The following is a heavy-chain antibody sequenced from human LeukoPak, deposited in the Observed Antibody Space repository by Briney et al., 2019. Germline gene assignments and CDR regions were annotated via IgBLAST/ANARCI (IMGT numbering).Heavy chain of an antibody. V-gene: IGHV3-64D*09. J-gene: IGHJ4*02. CDR3: VRVIYDSSAYYYDY. CDR1: EFTFSDYT. Sequence: GGSLRLSCSASEFTFSDYTMHWVRHAPGKGMQYVSAISSNGGSTYYADSLKARFTISRDNSKNTLYLEMSSLRVDDTAVYYCVRVIYDSSAYYYDYWGQGTLVTVSS. D-gene: IGHD3-22*01. CDR2: ISSNGGST.